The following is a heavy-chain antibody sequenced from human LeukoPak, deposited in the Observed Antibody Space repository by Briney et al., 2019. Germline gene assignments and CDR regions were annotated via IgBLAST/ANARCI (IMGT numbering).Heavy chain of an antibody. J-gene: IGHJ4*02. V-gene: IGHV1-69*13. Sequence: SVKVSCKASGGTFISYAISWVRQAPGQGLEWMGGIIPIFGTANYAQKFQGRVTITADESTSTAYMELSSLRSEDTAVYYCASQVGDFWSGYYYDWGQGTLVTVSS. D-gene: IGHD3-3*01. CDR2: IIPIFGTA. CDR1: GGTFISYA. CDR3: ASQVGDFWSGYYYD.